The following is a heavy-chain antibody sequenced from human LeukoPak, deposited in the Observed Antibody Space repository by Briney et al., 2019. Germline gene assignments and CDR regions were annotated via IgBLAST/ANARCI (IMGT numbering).Heavy chain of an antibody. J-gene: IGHJ4*02. CDR1: GGSISSYY. CDR2: IYYSGST. V-gene: IGHV4-59*01. D-gene: IGHD2-2*01. CDR3: ARGYCSSTSCYQKN. Sequence: SETLSLTCTVSGGSISSYYWSWIRRPPGKGLEWIGYIYYSGSTNYNPSLKSRVTISVDTSKNQFSLKLSSVTAADTAVYYCARGYCSSTSCYQKNWGQGTLVTVSS.